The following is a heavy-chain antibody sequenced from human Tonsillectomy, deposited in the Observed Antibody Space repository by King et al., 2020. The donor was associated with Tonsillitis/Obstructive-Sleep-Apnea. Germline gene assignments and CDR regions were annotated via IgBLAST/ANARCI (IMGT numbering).Heavy chain of an antibody. CDR2: IYYSGRT. J-gene: IGHJ4*02. CDR3: ATKQLRPRYFDY. Sequence: VQLQESGPGLVKPSQTLSLTCTVSGGSISSGGYYWSWIRQHPGKGLEWIGYIYYSGRTYSNPSLKSRVTISVDTPKNQFSLKLSSVTAADTAVDYCATKQLRPRYFDYWGQGTLVTVSS. D-gene: IGHD6-13*01. CDR1: GGSISSGGYY. V-gene: IGHV4-31*03.